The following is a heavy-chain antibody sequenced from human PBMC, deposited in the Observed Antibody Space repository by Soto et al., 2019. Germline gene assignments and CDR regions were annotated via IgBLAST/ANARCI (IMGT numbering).Heavy chain of an antibody. J-gene: IGHJ4*02. Sequence: QVQLVQSGAEVKKPGASVKVSCKASGYTFTSYDINWVRQAPGQGLEWMGWMNPNSGNTGYAQKFQGRVTMTRNTSISTAYIWPSSLRSEDTALYYCASSGSGWYLYWGQGTLVTVSS. CDR2: MNPNSGNT. D-gene: IGHD6-19*01. CDR3: ASSGSGWYLY. CDR1: GYTFTSYD. V-gene: IGHV1-8*01.